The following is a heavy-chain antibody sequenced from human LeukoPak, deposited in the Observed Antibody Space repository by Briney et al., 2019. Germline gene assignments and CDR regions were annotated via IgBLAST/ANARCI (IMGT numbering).Heavy chain of an antibody. D-gene: IGHD6-13*01. CDR1: GFTFSSFT. V-gene: IGHV3-48*01. CDR3: ARVPFTSSLGDYFDY. Sequence: GGSLRLSCAASGFTFSSFTMNWVRQAPGKGLEWLSYISSSSPIYYADSVKGRFSISRDTSNDTVYLQLNSLRIEDTAVYFCARVPFTSSLGDYFDYWGQGTLVTVSS. CDR2: ISSSSPI. J-gene: IGHJ4*02.